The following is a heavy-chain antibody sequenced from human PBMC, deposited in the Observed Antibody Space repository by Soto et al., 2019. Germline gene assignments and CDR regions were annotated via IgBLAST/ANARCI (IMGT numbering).Heavy chain of an antibody. Sequence: SETLSLTCTVSGGSISSHYWSWVRQAPGKGLEWIGHIYYRGSTTYNPSLRSRSTISVDTSNNQFSLKLNSVTTADTAVYYCARDGREAPGMDIWGQGTKVTVSS. CDR2: IYYRGST. J-gene: IGHJ6*02. D-gene: IGHD1-26*01. V-gene: IGHV4-59*11. CDR1: GGSISSHY. CDR3: ARDGREAPGMDI.